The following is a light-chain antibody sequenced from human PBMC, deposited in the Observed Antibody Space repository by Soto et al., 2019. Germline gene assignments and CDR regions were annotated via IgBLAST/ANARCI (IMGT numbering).Light chain of an antibody. CDR2: GAS. CDR1: QSVSSSY. V-gene: IGKV3-20*01. J-gene: IGKJ5*01. CDR3: QQYGSSIT. Sequence: EIVLTQSPGTLSLSPGERATLSCRASQSVSSSYLAWYQQKPGQAPRLLIYGASSRATGIPDRFSGNGSGTDFTLTISRLEPEDFAVYYCQQYGSSITFGQGTRLEIK.